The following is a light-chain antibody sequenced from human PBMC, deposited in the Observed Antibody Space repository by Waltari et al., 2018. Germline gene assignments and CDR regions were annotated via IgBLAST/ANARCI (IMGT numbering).Light chain of an antibody. Sequence: QSALTQPASVSGSPGQSITISCTGTSSDVGNYNLFSWYQQHPGKAPKFMIYEVTKRPLGVYVRFSGSKSGNTASLTISALQSEDEADYYCCSYAGDTTWVFGGGTKLTVL. CDR1: SSDVGNYNL. V-gene: IGLV2-23*02. CDR2: EVT. CDR3: CSYAGDTTWV. J-gene: IGLJ3*02.